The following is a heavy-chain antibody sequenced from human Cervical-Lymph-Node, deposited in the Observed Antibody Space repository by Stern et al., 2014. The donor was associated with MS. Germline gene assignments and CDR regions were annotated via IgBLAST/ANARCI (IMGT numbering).Heavy chain of an antibody. V-gene: IGHV2-5*02. CDR2: LYWDDGK. CDR3: AHSRVKYCRGGTCYSSLFDY. J-gene: IGHJ4*02. D-gene: IGHD2-15*01. Sequence: QITLKESGPTLVKPTQTLTLTCTFSGFSLSTSGVGVGWIRQPPGKALEWLALLYWDDGKLYSPSLKNRLTITKDTSKNQVVLTMTNVDPVDTATYYCAHSRVKYCRGGTCYSSLFDYWGQGTLVTVSS. CDR1: GFSLSTSGVG.